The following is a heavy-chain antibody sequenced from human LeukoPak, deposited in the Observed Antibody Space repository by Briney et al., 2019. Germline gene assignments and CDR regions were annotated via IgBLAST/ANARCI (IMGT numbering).Heavy chain of an antibody. D-gene: IGHD5-12*01. CDR2: IYSGGST. CDR3: ARIDIVATIYYYGMDA. J-gene: IGHJ6*02. V-gene: IGHV3-66*01. Sequence: PGGSLRLSCAASGFTVSSNYMSWVRQAPGKGLEWVSVIYSGGSTYYADSVKGRFTISRDNSKNTLYLQMNSLRAEDTAVYYCARIDIVATIYYYGMDAWGQGTTVTVSS. CDR1: GFTVSSNY.